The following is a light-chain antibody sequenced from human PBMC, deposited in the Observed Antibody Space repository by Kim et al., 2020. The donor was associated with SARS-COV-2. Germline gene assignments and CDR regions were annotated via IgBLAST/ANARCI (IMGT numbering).Light chain of an antibody. J-gene: IGLJ1*01. CDR2: DVS. CDR1: SSDIGVYNY. CDR3: TSFTTSNTYV. V-gene: IGLV2-14*03. Sequence: LTQPASVSGSPGQSITISCTGSSSDIGVYNYVSWYQQHPGKAPKLIIFDVSRRPSGVSNHFSGSKSGNTASLTISGLQAEDEADYFCTSFTTSNTYVFGTGTKVTVL.